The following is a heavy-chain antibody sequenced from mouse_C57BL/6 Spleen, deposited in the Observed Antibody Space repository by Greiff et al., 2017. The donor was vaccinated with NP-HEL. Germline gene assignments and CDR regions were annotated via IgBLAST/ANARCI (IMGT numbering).Heavy chain of an antibody. CDR2: INPNNGGT. CDR3: ARWYYGTPYFDY. J-gene: IGHJ2*01. V-gene: IGHV1-26*01. Sequence: VQLKESGPELVKPGASVKISCKASGYTFTDYYMNWVKQSHGKSLEWIGDINPNNGGTSYNQKFKGKATLTVDKSSSTAYMELRSLTSEDSAVYYCARWYYGTPYFDYWGQGTTLTVSS. CDR1: GYTFTDYY. D-gene: IGHD1-1*01.